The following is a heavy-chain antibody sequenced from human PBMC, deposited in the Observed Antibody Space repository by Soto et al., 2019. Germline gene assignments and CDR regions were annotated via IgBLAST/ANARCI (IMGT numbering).Heavy chain of an antibody. CDR1: GFTFSSYA. J-gene: IGHJ5*02. CDR2: ISGSGGST. D-gene: IGHD2-15*01. V-gene: IGHV3-23*01. Sequence: GGSLRLSCAASGFTFSSYAMSWVLQAPWKGLEWVSAISGSGGSTYYADSVKGRFTISRGNSKNTLYLQMNSLRAEDTAVYYCAKESVAAARLSWFDPWGQGTLVTVSS. CDR3: AKESVAAARLSWFDP.